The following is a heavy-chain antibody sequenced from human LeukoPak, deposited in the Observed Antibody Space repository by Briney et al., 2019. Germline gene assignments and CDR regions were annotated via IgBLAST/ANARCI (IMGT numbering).Heavy chain of an antibody. CDR2: INPNSGGT. J-gene: IGHJ4*02. CDR3: ARARGGSGSYYTPYYSDY. V-gene: IGHV1-2*02. Sequence: ASVKVSCKASGYTFTGYYMHWVRQAPGQGLEWMGWINPNSGGTNYAQKFQGRVTMTRDTSISTAYMELSRLRSDDTAVYYCARARGGSGSYYTPYYSDYWGQGTLVTVSS. CDR1: GYTFTGYY. D-gene: IGHD3-10*01.